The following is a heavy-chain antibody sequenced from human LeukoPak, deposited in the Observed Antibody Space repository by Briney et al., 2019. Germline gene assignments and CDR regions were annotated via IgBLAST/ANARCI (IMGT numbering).Heavy chain of an antibody. CDR1: GFTFSSYA. D-gene: IGHD2-8*02. V-gene: IGHV3-23*01. CDR3: AKDVVVVYADSFDY. CDR2: ISGSGGST. J-gene: IGHJ4*02. Sequence: GGSLRLSCAASGFTFSSYAMSWVCQAPGKGLEWVSAISGSGGSTYYVDSVKGRFTISRDNSKNTLYLQMNSLRAEDTAVYYCAKDVVVVYADSFDYWGQGTLVTVSS.